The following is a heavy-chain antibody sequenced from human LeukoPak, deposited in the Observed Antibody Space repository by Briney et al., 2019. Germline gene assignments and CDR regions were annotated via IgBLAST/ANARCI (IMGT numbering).Heavy chain of an antibody. D-gene: IGHD3-16*01. Sequence: SETLSLTCTVSGGSISSSSYYWGWIRQPPGKGLEWIGSIYYSGSTYYNPSLKSRVTISVDTSKNQFSLKLSSVTAADTAVYYCARAGMAVTTFEVGLYWLDPWGQGTLVTVSS. CDR3: ARAGMAVTTFEVGLYWLDP. CDR2: IYYSGST. J-gene: IGHJ5*02. V-gene: IGHV4-39*01. CDR1: GGSISSSSYY.